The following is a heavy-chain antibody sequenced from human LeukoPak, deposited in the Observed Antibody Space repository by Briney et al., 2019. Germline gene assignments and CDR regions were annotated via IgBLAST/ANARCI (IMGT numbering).Heavy chain of an antibody. Sequence: GESLKISCKGSGYSFTSYWIGWVRQMPGKGLEWMGIIYPGDSDTRYSPSFQGQVTISADKSISTAYLQWSSLKASETDMYYFASHFMYYADNSGHPGASRGQGTLVTVSS. CDR3: ASHFMYYADNSGHPGAS. J-gene: IGHJ4*02. CDR1: GYSFTSYW. D-gene: IGHD3-22*01. V-gene: IGHV5-51*01. CDR2: IYPGDSDT.